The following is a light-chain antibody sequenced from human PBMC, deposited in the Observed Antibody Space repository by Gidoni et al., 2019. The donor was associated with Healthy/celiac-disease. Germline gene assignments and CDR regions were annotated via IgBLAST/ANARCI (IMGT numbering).Light chain of an antibody. V-gene: IGLV2-14*01. Sequence: QSALTQPAPVSGSPGQSITISCTGTSSDVGGYNYVSWYQQHPGKAPKLRIYDVSKRPSGVSNRFSGSKSGNTASLTISGLQAEDEADYYCSSYTSSSTYVVFGGGTKLTVL. CDR2: DVS. CDR3: SSYTSSSTYVV. J-gene: IGLJ2*01. CDR1: SSDVGGYNY.